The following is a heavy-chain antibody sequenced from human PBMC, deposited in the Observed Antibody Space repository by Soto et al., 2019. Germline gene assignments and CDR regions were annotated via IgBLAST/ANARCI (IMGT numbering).Heavy chain of an antibody. CDR3: ARDLRSSGYYYYYYYGMDV. J-gene: IGHJ6*02. CDR1: GGSVSSGSYY. V-gene: IGHV4-61*01. D-gene: IGHD3-22*01. CDR2: IYYSGST. Sequence: QVQLQESGPGLVKPSETLSLTCTVSGGSVSSGSYYWSWVRQPPGKGLEWIGYIYYSGSTNYNPSLKGGVTISVDTSKNQFSLKLSSVTAADTAVYYCARDLRSSGYYYYYYYGMDVWGQGTTVTVSS.